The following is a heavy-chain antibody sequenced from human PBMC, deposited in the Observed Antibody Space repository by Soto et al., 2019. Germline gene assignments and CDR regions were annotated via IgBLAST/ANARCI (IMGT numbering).Heavy chain of an antibody. V-gene: IGHV4-4*02. D-gene: IGHD6-13*01. CDR2: INHRGSA. CDR3: ARYNAASGTYYFDF. Sequence: SGTLSPTRAFSCASLRSTYWWGWVRQPPGKGPEWIGEINHRGSANYNPSLKSRVTISVDISKSQFSLRLTSVTAADTAVYYCARYNAASGTYYFDFWGQGALVTVSS. J-gene: IGHJ4*02. CDR1: CASLRSTYW.